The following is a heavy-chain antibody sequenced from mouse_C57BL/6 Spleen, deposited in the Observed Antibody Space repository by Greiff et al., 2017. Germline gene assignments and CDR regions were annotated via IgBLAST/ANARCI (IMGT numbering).Heavy chain of an antibody. Sequence: QVQLQQSGPELVKPGASVKISCKASGYAFSSSWMNWVKQRPGKGLEWIGRIYPGDGDTNYNGKFKGKATLTADKSSSTAYMQLSSLTSEDSAVYFCARGGSWYFDVWGTGTTVTVSS. CDR3: ARGGSWYFDV. V-gene: IGHV1-82*01. CDR1: GYAFSSSW. J-gene: IGHJ1*03. CDR2: IYPGDGDT.